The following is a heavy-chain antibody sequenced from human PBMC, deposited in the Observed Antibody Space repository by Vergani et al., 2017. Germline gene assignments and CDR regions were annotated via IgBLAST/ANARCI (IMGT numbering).Heavy chain of an antibody. V-gene: IGHV3-20*04. CDR1: GFTFDDYG. CDR2: MNWNGVST. D-gene: IGHD6-19*01. Sequence: EVQLVESGGGVVRPGGSLRLSCAASGFTFDDYGMSWVRQAPGKGLEWVSGMNWNGVSTGYAASVKGRVTISRDNATNSLYLQMNSLRAEDTALYYCAREHSSGWTGVQGYWGQGTLVTVSS. J-gene: IGHJ4*02. CDR3: AREHSSGWTGVQGY.